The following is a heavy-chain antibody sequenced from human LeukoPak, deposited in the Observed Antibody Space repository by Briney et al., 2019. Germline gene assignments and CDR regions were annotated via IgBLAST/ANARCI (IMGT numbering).Heavy chain of an antibody. D-gene: IGHD1-26*01. V-gene: IGHV3-33*01. Sequence: GGSLRLSCVASGFTFSTYGMHWVRQAPGKGLEWVAVIWYEGSNKYYADSVKGRFTISRDNAKNSLCLQMNSLRAEDTAIYYCVRSGGYWGQGTLVTVSS. CDR1: GFTFSTYG. J-gene: IGHJ4*02. CDR2: IWYEGSNK. CDR3: VRSGGY.